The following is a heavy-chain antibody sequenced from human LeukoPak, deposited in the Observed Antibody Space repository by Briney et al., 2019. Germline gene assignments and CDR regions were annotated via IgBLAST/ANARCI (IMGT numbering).Heavy chain of an antibody. CDR3: ARDRPLLIVGATVDAFDI. J-gene: IGHJ3*02. V-gene: IGHV1-18*01. D-gene: IGHD1-26*01. CDR2: ISAYNGNT. CDR1: GYTFTSYG. Sequence: ASVKVSCKASGYTFTSYGISWVRQAPGQGLEWMGWISAYNGNTNYAQKLQGRVTMTTDTSTSTAYMELRSLRSDDTAVYYCARDRPLLIVGATVDAFDIWGQGTMVTVSS.